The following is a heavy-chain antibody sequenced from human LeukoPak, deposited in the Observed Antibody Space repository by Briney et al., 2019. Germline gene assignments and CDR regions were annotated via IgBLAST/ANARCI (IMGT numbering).Heavy chain of an antibody. CDR1: GFTFSDYY. Sequence: PGGSLRLSCAASGFTFSDYYMSWTRQAPGKGLEWVSYISSSSSYTNYADSVKGRFTISRDNAKNLLYLQMNSLRAEDTAVYYCARTGYYDSSGYDYWGQGTLVTVSS. CDR3: ARTGYYDSSGYDY. CDR2: ISSSSSYT. D-gene: IGHD3-22*01. J-gene: IGHJ4*02. V-gene: IGHV3-11*06.